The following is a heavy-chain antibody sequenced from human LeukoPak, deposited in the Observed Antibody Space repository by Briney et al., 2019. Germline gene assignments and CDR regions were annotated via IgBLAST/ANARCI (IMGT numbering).Heavy chain of an antibody. J-gene: IGHJ6*02. V-gene: IGHV3-64D*09. Sequence: GGSLRLSCSASGFPFSSYAMHWVRQAPGKGLEYVSAISDSGGSTYYADSVKGRFTISRDNSKNTLNLRMSSLRAEDTAVYFCVRGYSFGPYGMDVWGQGTTVTVSS. CDR1: GFPFSSYA. D-gene: IGHD2-15*01. CDR3: VRGYSFGPYGMDV. CDR2: ISDSGGST.